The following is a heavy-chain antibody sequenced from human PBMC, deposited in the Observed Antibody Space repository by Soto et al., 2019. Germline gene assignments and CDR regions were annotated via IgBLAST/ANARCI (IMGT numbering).Heavy chain of an antibody. CDR2: TRYSGST. Sequence: SETLSLTCTVSGGSISSSGYFWGWIRQTPGEGLEWLGSTRYSGSTYNNPSLKSRVTTSVDTSKNQFSLKLSSVTAADTAMYYCARGQRMNTINHCDSWGRGTLVTVS. V-gene: IGHV4-39*01. J-gene: IGHJ4*02. CDR3: ARGQRMNTINHCDS. CDR1: GGSISSSGYF. D-gene: IGHD1-1*01.